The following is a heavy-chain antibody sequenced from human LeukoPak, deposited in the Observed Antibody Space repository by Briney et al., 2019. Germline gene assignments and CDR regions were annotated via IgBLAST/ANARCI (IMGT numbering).Heavy chain of an antibody. CDR1: GGSISSYY. CDR3: ARAPHSSGWWGFDAFDI. Sequence: SETLSLTCTVSGGSISSYYWSWIRQPPGKGLEWIGYIYYSGSTNYNPSLKSRVTISVDTSKNQFSLKLSSVTAADTAVYYCARAPHSSGWWGFDAFDIWGQGTMVTVSS. CDR2: IYYSGST. J-gene: IGHJ3*02. D-gene: IGHD6-19*01. V-gene: IGHV4-59*01.